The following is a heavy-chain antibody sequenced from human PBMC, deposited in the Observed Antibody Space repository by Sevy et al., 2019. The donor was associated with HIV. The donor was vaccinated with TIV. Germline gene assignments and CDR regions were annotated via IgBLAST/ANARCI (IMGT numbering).Heavy chain of an antibody. D-gene: IGHD2-15*01. V-gene: IGHV3-30-3*01. CDR1: GFTFGTYA. Sequence: GGSLRLSCAASGFTFGTYAMFWVRQAPGKGLEWVTLTSYDGSSKYYADSVKGRFTISRDNSKKTLYLQMNSLRAEDTAVYYCARDAGGGNSFAYWGQGTLVTVSS. CDR3: ARDAGGGNSFAY. CDR2: TSYDGSSK. J-gene: IGHJ4*02.